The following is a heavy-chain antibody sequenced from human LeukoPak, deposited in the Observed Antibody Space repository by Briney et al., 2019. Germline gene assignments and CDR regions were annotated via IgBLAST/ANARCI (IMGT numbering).Heavy chain of an antibody. Sequence: GGSLRLSCAASGFPFDDYGMTWVHQAPGKGLEWVSSIFPSGGEIHYADSVRGRFTISRDNSKSTLSLQMNSLRAEDTAIYYCATYRQVLLPFESWGQGTLVTVSS. CDR2: IFPSGGEI. CDR3: ATYRQVLLPFES. V-gene: IGHV3-23*01. CDR1: GFPFDDYG. D-gene: IGHD2-8*02. J-gene: IGHJ4*02.